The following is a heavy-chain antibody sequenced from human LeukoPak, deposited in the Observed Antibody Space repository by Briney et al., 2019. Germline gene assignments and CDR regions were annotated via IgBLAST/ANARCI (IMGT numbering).Heavy chain of an antibody. D-gene: IGHD2-15*01. CDR2: ISTNSGH. V-gene: IGHV1-18*01. J-gene: IGHJ5*02. CDR3: ARDFFQSGGSWYDCFDP. Sequence: GASAKVSCKSSGYTFSNFGISWVRQAPGQGLEWMGWISTNSGHKAQKFQDRLTMTTDTSTTTSYMELRSLRSDDTAVYYCARDFFQSGGSWYDCFDPWGQGTLVTVSS. CDR1: GYTFSNFG.